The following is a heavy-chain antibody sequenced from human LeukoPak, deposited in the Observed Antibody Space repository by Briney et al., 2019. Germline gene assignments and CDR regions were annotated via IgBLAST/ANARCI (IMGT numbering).Heavy chain of an antibody. Sequence: GGSLRLSCAASGFIFEDYTMYWVRQRPGKGLEWVSLITYDGRDTKYADSVKGRFTTSRDNNKNSLFLQLSSLTHEDTALYYCAKDVGQAGRGHHYLDYWGQGTPVTVSS. CDR2: ITYDGRDT. CDR3: AKDVGQAGRGHHYLDY. D-gene: IGHD6-13*01. CDR1: GFIFEDYT. V-gene: IGHV3-43*01. J-gene: IGHJ4*02.